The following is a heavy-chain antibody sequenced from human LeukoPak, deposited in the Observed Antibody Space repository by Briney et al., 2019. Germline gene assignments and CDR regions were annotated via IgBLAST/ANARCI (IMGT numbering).Heavy chain of an antibody. Sequence: SETLSLTCTVSGGSISSSSYYWGWIRQPAGKGLEWIGRIYTSGSTNYNPSLKSRVTISVDTSKDQFSLKLSSVTAADTAVYYCARERTGTDYYYYYMDVWGKGTTVTISS. CDR3: ARERTGTDYYYYYMDV. D-gene: IGHD1-7*01. CDR1: GGSISSSSYY. J-gene: IGHJ6*03. V-gene: IGHV4-61*02. CDR2: IYTSGST.